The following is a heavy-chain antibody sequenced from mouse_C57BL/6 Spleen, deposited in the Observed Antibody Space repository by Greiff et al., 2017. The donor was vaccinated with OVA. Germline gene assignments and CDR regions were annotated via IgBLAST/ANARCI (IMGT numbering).Heavy chain of an antibody. CDR1: GYTFTSYT. D-gene: IGHD1-1*01. CDR3: ARDYYYGSSYVFDY. Sequence: LQESGAELARPGASVKMSCKASGYTFTSYTMHWVKQRPGQGLEWIGYINPSSGYTKYNQKFKDKATLTADKSSSTAYMQLSSLTSEDSAVYYCARDYYYGSSYVFDYWGQGTTLTVSS. J-gene: IGHJ2*01. CDR2: INPSSGYT. V-gene: IGHV1-4*01.